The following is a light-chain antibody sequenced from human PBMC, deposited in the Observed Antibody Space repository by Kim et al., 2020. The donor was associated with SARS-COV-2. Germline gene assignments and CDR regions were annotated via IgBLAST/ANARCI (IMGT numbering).Light chain of an antibody. J-gene: IGLJ3*02. CDR3: QSYDNSLSGWV. Sequence: QSVLTQPPSVSGAPGQRVTISCTGCSSNIGAGYDIHWYQQLPGTAPKLLIYGNSNRPSGVPDRFSGSKSGTSASLAITGLQAEDEADYYCQSYDNSLSGWVFGGGTQLTVL. V-gene: IGLV1-40*01. CDR2: GNS. CDR1: SSNIGAGYD.